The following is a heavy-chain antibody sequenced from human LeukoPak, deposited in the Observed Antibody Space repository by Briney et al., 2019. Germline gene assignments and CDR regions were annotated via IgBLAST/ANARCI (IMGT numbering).Heavy chain of an antibody. V-gene: IGHV4-4*07. J-gene: IGHJ4*01. CDR1: GGSIDTYY. CDR2: IHTSGRT. Sequence: PLETLSLTCSVSGGSIDTYYWSWIRQPAGKGLEWIAQIHTSGRTDFNPSLKSRVSISMDTPNNQFSLMISSVTAADTAIYYCAGRGLSTGWTFDYWGHGTLVTVSS. CDR3: AGRGLSTGWTFDY. D-gene: IGHD6-19*01.